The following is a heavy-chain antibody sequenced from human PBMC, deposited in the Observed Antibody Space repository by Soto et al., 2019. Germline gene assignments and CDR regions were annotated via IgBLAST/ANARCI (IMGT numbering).Heavy chain of an antibody. V-gene: IGHV1-18*01. CDR3: ARGGYYDSSGSRNYPYYGMSV. Sequence: ASVKVSCKASGYTFSSYGINWVRQAPGQGLEWLGWISAYDGYTNYAQILQGRVSMTTDTSTKTAYMELRSLRSDDTGVYYCARGGYYDSSGSRNYPYYGMSVWGQGPSVTV. CDR1: GYTFSSYG. CDR2: ISAYDGYT. D-gene: IGHD6-19*01. J-gene: IGHJ6*02.